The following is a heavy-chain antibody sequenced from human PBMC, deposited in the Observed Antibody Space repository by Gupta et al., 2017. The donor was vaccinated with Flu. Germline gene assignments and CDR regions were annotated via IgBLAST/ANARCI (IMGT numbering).Heavy chain of an antibody. Sequence: EVQLLESGGGLVQPGGSLRLSCAASGFTFSSYAMSWVRQAPGKGLEWVSAISGSGGSTYYADSVKGRFTISRDNSKNTLYLQMNSLRAEDTAVYYCAKRKYYYDSSGYYYTPADYWGQGTLVTVSS. D-gene: IGHD3-22*01. J-gene: IGHJ4*02. CDR3: AKRKYYYDSSGYYYTPADY. CDR1: GFTFSSYA. V-gene: IGHV3-23*01. CDR2: ISGSGGST.